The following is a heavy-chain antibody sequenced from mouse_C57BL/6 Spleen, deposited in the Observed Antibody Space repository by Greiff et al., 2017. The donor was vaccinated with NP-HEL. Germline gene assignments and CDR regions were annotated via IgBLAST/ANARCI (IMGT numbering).Heavy chain of an antibody. V-gene: IGHV1-81*01. CDR2: IYPRSGNT. CDR1: GYTFTSYG. D-gene: IGHD2-4*01. Sequence: VQLQQSGAELARPGASVKLSCKASGYTFTSYGISWVKQRTGQGLEWIGEIYPRSGNTYYNEKFKGKATLTADKSSSTAYMELCSLTSEDSAVYFCASRPYDYDGGWGQGTLVTVSA. J-gene: IGHJ3*02. CDR3: ASRPYDYDGG.